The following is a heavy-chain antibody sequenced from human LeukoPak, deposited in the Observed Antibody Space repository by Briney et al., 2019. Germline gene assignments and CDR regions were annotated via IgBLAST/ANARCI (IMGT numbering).Heavy chain of an antibody. CDR3: ARGQWIQLWLHRNAFDY. CDR1: DGSFSGYY. J-gene: IGHJ4*02. V-gene: IGHV4-34*01. D-gene: IGHD5-18*01. Sequence: SETLSLTCAVYDGSFSGYYWTWIRQPPGKGLEWIGEIIDTGSTKYNSSLKSRVTISVDTSKNQFSLKLSSVTAADTAVYYCARGQWIQLWLHRNAFDYWGQGTLVTVSS. CDR2: IIDTGST.